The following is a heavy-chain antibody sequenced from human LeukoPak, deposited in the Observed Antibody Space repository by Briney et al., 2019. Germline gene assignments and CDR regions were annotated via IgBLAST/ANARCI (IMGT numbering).Heavy chain of an antibody. V-gene: IGHV3-7*01. Sequence: GGSLRLSCAASGFAFSTFWMTWVRQAPGKGLEWVANIKQDGSEKYYVDSVKGRFTISRDNAVNSLYLQMNSLRAEDTAVYYCARGGSNFDYWGQGTLVTVSS. J-gene: IGHJ4*02. CDR2: IKQDGSEK. CDR1: GFAFSTFW. CDR3: ARGGSNFDY.